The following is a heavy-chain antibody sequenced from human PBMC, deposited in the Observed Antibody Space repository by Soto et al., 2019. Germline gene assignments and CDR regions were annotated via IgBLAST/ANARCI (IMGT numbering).Heavy chain of an antibody. Sequence: GASVKVSCKASGYTFTGYYMHWVRQAPGQGLEWMGWINPNSGGTNYAQKFQGRVTMTRDTSISTAYMELSRLRSDDTAVYYCARGSSYYDFWSGSHLYYGMDVWGQGTTVTVYS. CDR1: GYTFTGYY. CDR2: INPNSGGT. J-gene: IGHJ6*02. V-gene: IGHV1-2*02. D-gene: IGHD3-3*01. CDR3: ARGSSYYDFWSGSHLYYGMDV.